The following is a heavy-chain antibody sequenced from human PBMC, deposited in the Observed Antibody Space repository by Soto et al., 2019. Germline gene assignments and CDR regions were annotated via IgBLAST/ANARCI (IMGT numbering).Heavy chain of an antibody. V-gene: IGHV3-21*01. CDR2: ISSSSYI. Sequence: GGSLRLSCAASGFTFSSYGMNWVRQAPGKGLEWVSSISSSSYIYYADSVKGRFTISRDNAKNSLYLQMNSLRAEDTAVYYCAVLPIPLAAAGRYYYYYGMDVWGQGTTVTVSS. J-gene: IGHJ6*02. CDR1: GFTFSSYG. D-gene: IGHD6-13*01. CDR3: AVLPIPLAAAGRYYYYYGMDV.